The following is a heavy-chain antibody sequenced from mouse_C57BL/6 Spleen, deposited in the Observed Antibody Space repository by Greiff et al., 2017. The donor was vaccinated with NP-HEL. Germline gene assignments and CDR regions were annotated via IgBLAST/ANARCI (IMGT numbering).Heavy chain of an antibody. CDR3: ARSLYGYDLPAFGD. Sequence: QVQLQQSGAELVKPGASVKMSCKASGYTFTSYWITWVKQRPGQGLEWIGAIYPGSGSTNYNEKFKCKAPLTVDTSSSTAYMQLSSLTSGDSAVYYCARSLYGYDLPAFGDWGQGTLVTVDA. J-gene: IGHJ3*01. CDR2: IYPGSGST. D-gene: IGHD2-2*01. V-gene: IGHV1-55*01. CDR1: GYTFTSYW.